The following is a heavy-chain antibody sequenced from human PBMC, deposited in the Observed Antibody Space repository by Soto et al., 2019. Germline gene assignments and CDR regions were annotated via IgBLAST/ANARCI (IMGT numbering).Heavy chain of an antibody. V-gene: IGHV1-8*01. D-gene: IGHD3-10*01. J-gene: IGHJ5*02. Sequence: QVQLVQSGAEVKKPGASVKVSCKASGYTFPSYDINWVRQATGQGLEWMGWMNPNSGNTGYAQKFQGRVTMTRNTSRGTAYRELSSLRSEDTAVYYCAREHYGNSAWFDPWGQGTLVTVSS. CDR3: AREHYGNSAWFDP. CDR1: GYTFPSYD. CDR2: MNPNSGNT.